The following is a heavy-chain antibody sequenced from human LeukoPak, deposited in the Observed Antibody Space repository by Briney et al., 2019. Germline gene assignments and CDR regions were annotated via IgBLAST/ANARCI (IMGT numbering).Heavy chain of an antibody. CDR3: ALCTNCYKHCFYYYAMDV. CDR2: IYPGDSDT. D-gene: IGHD2-2*01. J-gene: IGHJ6*02. V-gene: IGHV5-51*01. Sequence: GESLKISCKGSGYSFTINWIGWVRQMPGKGLEWMGIIYPGDSDTRYSPSFQGQVTISADKSTSTAYLQWSSLKASDTAMYYCALCTNCYKHCFYYYAMDVWGQGTTVTVSS. CDR1: GYSFTINW.